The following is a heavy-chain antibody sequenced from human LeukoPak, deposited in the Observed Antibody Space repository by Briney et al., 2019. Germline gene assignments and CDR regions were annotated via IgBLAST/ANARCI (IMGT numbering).Heavy chain of an antibody. CDR1: GGSISSGGYS. CDR3: AREVNAFDI. J-gene: IGHJ3*02. Sequence: SSETLSLTCTVSGGSISSGGYSWSWIRQHPGKGLEWIGYIYYSGSTYYNPSLKSRVTISVDTSKNQFSLKLSSVTAADTAVYYCAREVNAFDIWGQGTMVTVSS. CDR2: IYYSGST. V-gene: IGHV4-31*03.